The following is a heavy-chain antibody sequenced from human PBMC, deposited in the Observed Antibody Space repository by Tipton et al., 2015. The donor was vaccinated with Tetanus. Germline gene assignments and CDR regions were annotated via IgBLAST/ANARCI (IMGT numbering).Heavy chain of an antibody. CDR2: IWYDGSNK. D-gene: IGHD2-2*01. V-gene: IGHV3-33*01. J-gene: IGHJ6*02. Sequence: SGFTFSGYGMHWVRQAPGKGLEWVAVIWYDGSNKYYADSVKGRFTISRDNSKNTLYLQMNSLRAEDTAVYYCARFRGYCSSPSCYPTGYYGMDVWGQGTTVTVSS. CDR3: ARFRGYCSSPSCYPTGYYGMDV. CDR1: GFTFSGYG.